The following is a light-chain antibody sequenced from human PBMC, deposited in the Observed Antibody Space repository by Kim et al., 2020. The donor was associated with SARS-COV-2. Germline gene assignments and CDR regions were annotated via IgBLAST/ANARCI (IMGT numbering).Light chain of an antibody. J-gene: IGLJ2*01. V-gene: IGLV2-8*01. Sequence: QSALTQPPSASGSPGQSVTISCTGTSSDVGGYNYVSWYQQHPGKAPKLMIYEVSKRPSGVPDRFSGSKSGNTASLTVSGLQAEDEADYYCQVWDSSSDLLVFGGGTQLTVL. CDR1: SSDVGGYNY. CDR2: EVS. CDR3: QVWDSSSDLLV.